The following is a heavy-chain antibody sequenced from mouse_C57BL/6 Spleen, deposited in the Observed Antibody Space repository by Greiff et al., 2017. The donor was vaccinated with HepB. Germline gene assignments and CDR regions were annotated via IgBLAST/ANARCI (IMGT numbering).Heavy chain of an antibody. D-gene: IGHD3-2*02. J-gene: IGHJ3*01. V-gene: IGHV5-6*01. CDR2: ISSGGSYT. CDR3: ARGGAQATAY. Sequence: EVKLVESGGDLVKPGGSLKLSCAASGFTFSSYGMSWVRQTPDKRLEWVATISSGGSYTYYPDSVKGRFTISRDNAKNTLYLQMSSLKSEDTAMYYCARGGAQATAYWGQGTLVTVSA. CDR1: GFTFSSYG.